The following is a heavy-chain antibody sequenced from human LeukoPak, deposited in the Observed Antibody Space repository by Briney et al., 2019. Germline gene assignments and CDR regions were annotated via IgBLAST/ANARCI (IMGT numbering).Heavy chain of an antibody. V-gene: IGHV3-30*02. CDR3: AIDNPIEKVPGLGPGS. D-gene: IGHD2-2*01. J-gene: IGHJ5*02. Sequence: GGSLRLSCAASGFSFTESGMHWVRQAPGRGLEWLAFIQFHGSDIFYADSVEGRFTISRDNSRNTLYLQMNSLRPEDTAVYYCAIDNPIEKVPGLGPGSWGQGTLVTVSS. CDR2: IQFHGSDI. CDR1: GFSFTESG.